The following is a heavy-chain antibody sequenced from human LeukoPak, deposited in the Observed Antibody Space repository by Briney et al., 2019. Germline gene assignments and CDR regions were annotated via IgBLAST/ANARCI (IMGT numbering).Heavy chain of an antibody. Sequence: GGSLRLSCAASGFTFNDYAMHWVRQAPGKGLEWVSDISYDGSNKYYADSVKGRFTISRSNSKNTLYLQMNSLRAEDTAVYYCAKDYYGSGATPEAWGQGTLVTVSS. CDR3: AKDYYGSGATPEA. CDR1: GFTFNDYA. CDR2: ISYDGSNK. J-gene: IGHJ5*02. D-gene: IGHD3-10*01. V-gene: IGHV3-30*18.